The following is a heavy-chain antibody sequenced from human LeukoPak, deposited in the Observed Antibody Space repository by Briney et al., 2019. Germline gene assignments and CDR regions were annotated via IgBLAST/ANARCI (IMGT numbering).Heavy chain of an antibody. CDR1: GFTVSSDY. CDR2: IYSGGSI. Sequence: GGSLRLSCAASGFTVSSDYMSWVRQAPGKGLEWVSVIYSGGSIYYADSVKGRFTISRDKSKNTVYLQMNSLRFEDTAMYYCARNWFDPWGQGTLVTVSS. V-gene: IGHV3-53*05. CDR3: ARNWFDP. J-gene: IGHJ5*02.